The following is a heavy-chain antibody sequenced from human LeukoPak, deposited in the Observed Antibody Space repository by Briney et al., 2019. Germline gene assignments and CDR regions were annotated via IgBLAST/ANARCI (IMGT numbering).Heavy chain of an antibody. CDR2: ISSSSAYI. CDR3: ASDIVVVEATNGHNDY. D-gene: IGHD2-15*01. CDR1: GFTFSSYS. V-gene: IGHV3-21*01. Sequence: GSLRLSCAASGFTFSSYSMNWVRQAPGKGLEWVSSISSSSAYIYYADSVKGRFTISRDNAKNSLYLQMNSLRAEDTAVYYCASDIVVVEATNGHNDYWGQGTLVTVSS. J-gene: IGHJ4*02.